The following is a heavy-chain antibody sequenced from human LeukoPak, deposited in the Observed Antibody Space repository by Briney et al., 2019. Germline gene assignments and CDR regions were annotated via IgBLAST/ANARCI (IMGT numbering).Heavy chain of an antibody. V-gene: IGHV4-39*07. J-gene: IGHJ4*02. D-gene: IGHD6-13*01. CDR1: GGSIGSSSYY. CDR3: ARLQLGYRSPYFLY. Sequence: SETVSLTCTVSGGSIGSSSYYWGWIRQPPGKGLEWIGSIYYSGSTYYNPSLKSRVTISVDTSKTQFSLNLTSVTAADTAVYYCARLQLGYRSPYFLYWGRGTLVTVSS. CDR2: IYYSGST.